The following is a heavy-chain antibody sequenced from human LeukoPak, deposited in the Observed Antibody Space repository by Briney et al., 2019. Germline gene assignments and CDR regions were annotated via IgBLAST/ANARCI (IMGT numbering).Heavy chain of an antibody. D-gene: IGHD2-2*01. Sequence: PGGSLRLSCAASGFTFSSYAMSWVRQAPGKGLEWVAVISYDGSNKYYADSVKGRFTISRDNSKNTLYLQMNSLRAEDTAVYYCARDRSSYCSSTSCYEFPDYWGQGTLVTVSS. CDR2: ISYDGSNK. J-gene: IGHJ4*02. V-gene: IGHV3-30*04. CDR1: GFTFSSYA. CDR3: ARDRSSYCSSTSCYEFPDY.